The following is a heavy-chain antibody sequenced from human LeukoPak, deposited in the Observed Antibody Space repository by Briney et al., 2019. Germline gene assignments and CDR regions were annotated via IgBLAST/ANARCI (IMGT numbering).Heavy chain of an antibody. J-gene: IGHJ4*02. Sequence: PSETLSLTCTVSGDSVSSGSYYWSWIRQPPGKGLEWLGYIYYSGSTNYNPSLKSRVTISVDTSKNQFSLKLSSVTAADTAVYYCARESGDIVVVPAVYFDYWGQGTLVTVSS. CDR1: GDSVSSGSYY. CDR3: ARESGDIVVVPAVYFDY. CDR2: IYYSGST. D-gene: IGHD2-2*01. V-gene: IGHV4-61*01.